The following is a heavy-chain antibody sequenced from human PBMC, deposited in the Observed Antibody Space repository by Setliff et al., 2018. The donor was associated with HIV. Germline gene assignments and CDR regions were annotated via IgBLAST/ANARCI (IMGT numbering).Heavy chain of an antibody. CDR2: VYYSGNT. D-gene: IGHD6-19*01. J-gene: IGHJ4*02. V-gene: IGHV4-39*01. CDR1: GGSISSSGPGYY. CDR3: ARRRGQKATGWYYFDF. Sequence: SETLSLTCPVSGGSISSSGPGYYWGWVRQPPGGGLEWIGSVYYSGNTYYNPSLKSRVSISVDTSKRQFSLKLTSVTAGDSALYYCARRRGQKATGWYYFDFWGQGALVTVSS.